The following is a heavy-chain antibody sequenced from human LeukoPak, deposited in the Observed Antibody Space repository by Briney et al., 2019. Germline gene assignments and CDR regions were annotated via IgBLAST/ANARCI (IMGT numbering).Heavy chain of an antibody. CDR3: ARWYYYYGMDV. Sequence: PGGPLRLSCAASGFTVSSNYMSWVRQAPGKGLEWVSVIYSGGSTYYADSVKGRFTISRDNSKNTLYLQMNSLRAEDAAVYYCARWYYYYGMDVWGQGTTVTVSS. V-gene: IGHV3-53*01. CDR1: GFTVSSNY. J-gene: IGHJ6*02. CDR2: IYSGGST. D-gene: IGHD4-23*01.